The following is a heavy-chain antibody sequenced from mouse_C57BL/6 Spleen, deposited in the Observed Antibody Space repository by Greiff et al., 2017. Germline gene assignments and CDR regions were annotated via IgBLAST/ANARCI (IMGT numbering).Heavy chain of an antibody. D-gene: IGHD3-1*01. CDR1: GFSFNTYA. J-gene: IGHJ4*01. V-gene: IGHV10-1*01. CDR2: IRSKSNNYAT. CDR3: VRQGTAQAFYYAMDY. Sequence: EVKLEESGGGLVQPKGSLKLSCAASGFSFNTYAMNWVRQAPGKGLEWVARIRSKSNNYATYYADSVKDRFTISRDDSESMLYLQMNNLKTEDTAMYYCVRQGTAQAFYYAMDYWGQGTSVTVSS.